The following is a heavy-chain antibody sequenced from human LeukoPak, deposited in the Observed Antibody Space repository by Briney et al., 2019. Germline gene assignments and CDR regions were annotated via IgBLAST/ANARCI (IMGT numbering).Heavy chain of an antibody. Sequence: GGSLRLSCAASGFTFSNYWMSWVRQAPGKGLEWVANIQQHGSETYYGDSVKGRFTISRDNAKNSLYLQMNSLRAEDTAVYYCATYSSSNGREFQYWGQGTLVTVSS. CDR3: ATYSSSNGREFQY. D-gene: IGHD2-2*01. V-gene: IGHV3-7*01. CDR2: IQQHGSET. J-gene: IGHJ1*01. CDR1: GFTFSNYW.